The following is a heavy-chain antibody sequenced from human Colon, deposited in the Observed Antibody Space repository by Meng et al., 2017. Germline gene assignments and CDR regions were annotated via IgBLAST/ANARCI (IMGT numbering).Heavy chain of an antibody. J-gene: IGHJ4*02. CDR2: ISGGGGT. V-gene: IGHV4-34*01. D-gene: IGHD3-22*01. CDR1: WWSVSRDF. CDR3: ARGQGFLLHYFDN. Sequence: GPLERWGTRLLDPSETPALDCDGYWWSVSRDFCSWIRQTPGKGMEWIGGISGGGGTLYNPSLKSRVFISVDTSNSELTLKLTSVTDADTGVYYCARGQGFLLHYFDNWGQGTLVTVSS.